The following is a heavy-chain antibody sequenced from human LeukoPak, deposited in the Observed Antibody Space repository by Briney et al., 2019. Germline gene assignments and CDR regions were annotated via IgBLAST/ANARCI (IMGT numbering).Heavy chain of an antibody. V-gene: IGHV1-46*01. CDR3: AGDQEAFDY. CDR2: IYPRDGST. CDR1: GYSFTSNY. J-gene: IGHJ4*02. Sequence: ASVKVSCKASGYSFTSNYIHWVRQAPGQGLGWMGMIYPRDGSTSYAQKFQGRVTVTRDTSTSTVHMELSGLRSEDTAVYYCAGDQEAFDYWGQGTLVTVSS.